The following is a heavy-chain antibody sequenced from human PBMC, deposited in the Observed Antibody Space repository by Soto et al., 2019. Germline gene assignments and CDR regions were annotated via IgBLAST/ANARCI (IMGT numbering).Heavy chain of an antibody. CDR3: ASFSIAATDPYGMDV. CDR1: GYTFTSYG. Sequence: QVQLVQSGAEVKKPGASVKVSCKASGYTFTSYGISWVRQAPGQGLEWMGWISAYNGNTNYAQKLQGRLTMTTDTSTSTPYMELRSLRSDDTAVYYCASFSIAATDPYGMDVWGQGTTVTVSS. CDR2: ISAYNGNT. V-gene: IGHV1-18*01. D-gene: IGHD6-13*01. J-gene: IGHJ6*02.